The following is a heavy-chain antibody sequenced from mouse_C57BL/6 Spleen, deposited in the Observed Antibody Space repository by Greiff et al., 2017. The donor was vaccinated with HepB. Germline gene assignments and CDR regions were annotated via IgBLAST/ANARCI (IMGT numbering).Heavy chain of an antibody. CDR3: AREGGRGYYYAMDY. Sequence: EVKVVESGPELVKPGASVKISCKASGYSFTDYNMNWVKQSNGKSLEWIGVINPNYGTTSYNQKFKGKATLTVDQSSSTAYMQLNSLTSEDSAVYYCAREGGRGYYYAMDYWGQGTSVTVSS. CDR2: INPNYGTT. J-gene: IGHJ4*01. V-gene: IGHV1-39*01. D-gene: IGHD1-1*01. CDR1: GYSFTDYN.